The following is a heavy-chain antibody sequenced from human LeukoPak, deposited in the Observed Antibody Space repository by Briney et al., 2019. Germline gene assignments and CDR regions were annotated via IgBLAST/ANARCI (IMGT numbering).Heavy chain of an antibody. CDR3: ARLTRYRDSGDYYFGMDF. Sequence: GESLKISCKGSGYSFTSYWIGWVRQMPGKGLEWMGIIYPGDSGTRYSPSFQGQVTISADKSINIAYLQWSSLKASDTAVYYCARLTRYRDSGDYYFGMDFWGQGTLVTVSS. CDR2: IYPGDSGT. V-gene: IGHV5-51*01. CDR1: GYSFTSYW. J-gene: IGHJ6*02. D-gene: IGHD5-12*01.